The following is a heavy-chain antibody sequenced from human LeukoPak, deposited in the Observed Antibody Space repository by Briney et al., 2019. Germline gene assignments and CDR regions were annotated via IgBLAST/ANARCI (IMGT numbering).Heavy chain of an antibody. J-gene: IGHJ4*02. D-gene: IGHD1-26*01. CDR2: ISGSGDST. Sequence: AGGPLRLSCAASGFTFSSYAMSWVRQAPGKGLEWVSAISGSGDSTYYADSVKGRFTISRDNSKNTLYLQMNSLRAEDTAVYYCAKAGLWYSGSPGFDYWGQGTLVTVSS. CDR1: GFTFSSYA. CDR3: AKAGLWYSGSPGFDY. V-gene: IGHV3-23*01.